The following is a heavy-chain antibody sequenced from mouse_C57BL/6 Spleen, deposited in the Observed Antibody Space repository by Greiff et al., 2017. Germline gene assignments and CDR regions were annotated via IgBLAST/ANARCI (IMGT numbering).Heavy chain of an antibody. CDR2: IYPGSGNT. D-gene: IGHD1-1*02. J-gene: IGHJ4*01. V-gene: IGHV1-66*01. Sequence: LVESGPELVKPGASVKISCKASGYSFTSYYIHWVKQRPGQGLEWIGWIYPGSGNTKYNEKFKGKATLTADTSSSTAYMQLSSLTSEDSAVYYCACGFHYYAMDYWGQGTSVTVSS. CDR1: GYSFTSYY. CDR3: ACGFHYYAMDY.